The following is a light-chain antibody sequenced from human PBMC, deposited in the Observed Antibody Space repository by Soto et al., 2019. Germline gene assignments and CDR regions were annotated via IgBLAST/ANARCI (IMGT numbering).Light chain of an antibody. V-gene: IGKV1-5*01. J-gene: IGKJ1*01. Sequence: DIQMTQSPFTLSASVGDRVTITCRASQNINKRLAWHQQKPGKAPKVLIYDASNLKSGVPSRFSGSGSGTEFTLTISSLQPDDFATYYCQHYNSYSEAFGQGTRWIS. CDR2: DAS. CDR3: QHYNSYSEA. CDR1: QNINKR.